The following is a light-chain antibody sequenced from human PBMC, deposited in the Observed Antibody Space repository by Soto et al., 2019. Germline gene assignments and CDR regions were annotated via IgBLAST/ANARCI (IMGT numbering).Light chain of an antibody. V-gene: IGKV3-15*01. CDR3: HQYNTGPPL. Sequence: EIVMTQSPATLSVSPGERATLSCRASQSVSSNLAWYQKKPGQAPRLLIYGASARAIGIPARFSGSGSETEFTLTINSLQSEDFSVYYCHQYNTGPPLFGGGTKVEIK. CDR2: GAS. CDR1: QSVSSN. J-gene: IGKJ4*01.